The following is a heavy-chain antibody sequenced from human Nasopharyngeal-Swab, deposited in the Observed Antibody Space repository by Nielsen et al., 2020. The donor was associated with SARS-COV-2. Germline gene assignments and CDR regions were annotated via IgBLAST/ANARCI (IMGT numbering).Heavy chain of an antibody. V-gene: IGHV4-39*01. CDR1: GGSISSSSYY. CDR2: IYYSGST. CDR3: ARLGGDSGYDERAFDC. J-gene: IGHJ4*02. Sequence: SETLSLTCTVSGGSISSSSYYWGWIRQPPGKGLEWIGSIYYSGSTYYNPSLKSRVTISVDTSKNQFSLKLSSVTAADTAVYYCARLGGDSGYDERAFDCWGQGTLVTVSS. D-gene: IGHD5-12*01.